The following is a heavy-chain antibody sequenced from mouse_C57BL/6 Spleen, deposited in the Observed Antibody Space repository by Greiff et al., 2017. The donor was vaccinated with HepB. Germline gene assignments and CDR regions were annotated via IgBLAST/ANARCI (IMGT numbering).Heavy chain of an antibody. J-gene: IGHJ4*01. CDR3: ASYYGSSVYYYAMDY. CDR1: GFNIKDYY. V-gene: IGHV14-2*01. Sequence: VQLKESGAELVKPGASVKLSCTASGFNIKDYYMHWVKQRTEQGLEWIGRIDPEDGETKYAPKFQGKATITADTSSNTAYLQLSSLTSEDTAVYYCASYYGSSVYYYAMDYWGQGTSVTVSS. D-gene: IGHD1-1*01. CDR2: IDPEDGET.